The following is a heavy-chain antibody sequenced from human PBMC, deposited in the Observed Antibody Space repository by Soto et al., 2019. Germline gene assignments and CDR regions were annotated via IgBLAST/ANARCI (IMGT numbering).Heavy chain of an antibody. CDR2: IYPGDSDT. J-gene: IGHJ6*02. D-gene: IGHD4-4*01. CDR1: GYSFTSYW. V-gene: IGHV5-51*01. CDR3: ARDYSNYIDYYYGMDV. Sequence: GESLKISCKGSGYSFTSYWIGWVRQMPGKGLEWMGIIYPGDSDTRYSPSFQGQVTISADKSISTAYLQWSSLKASDTAMYYCARDYSNYIDYYYGMDVWGQGTTVIVSS.